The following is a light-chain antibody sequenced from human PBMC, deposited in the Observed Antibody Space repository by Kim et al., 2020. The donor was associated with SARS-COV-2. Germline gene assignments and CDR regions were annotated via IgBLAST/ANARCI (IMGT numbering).Light chain of an antibody. J-gene: IGKJ5*01. CDR2: DAS. Sequence: SPGDRATHSSRASQSVSVYFAWYQQNPGQPPRLLIYDASVRATGVPARFRGSGYGTDFTLSIESLEPEDFVVYYCHHRSDWPRGAFGQGTRLEIK. V-gene: IGKV3-11*01. CDR1: QSVSVY. CDR3: HHRSDWPRGA.